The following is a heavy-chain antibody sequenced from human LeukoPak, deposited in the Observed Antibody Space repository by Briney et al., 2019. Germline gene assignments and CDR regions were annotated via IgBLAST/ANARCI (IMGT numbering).Heavy chain of an antibody. D-gene: IGHD5-18*01. CDR2: IITILGIA. CDR1: GGTFSSYA. Sequence: SVKVSCKASGGTFSSYAISWVRQAPGQGVERMGRIITILGIANYAQKFQGRVTITVDKSTSTAYMELSSLRSEDTAVYYCASDWVDTAMVPLDYVDYWGQGTLVTVSS. V-gene: IGHV1-69*04. CDR3: ASDWVDTAMVPLDYVDY. J-gene: IGHJ4*02.